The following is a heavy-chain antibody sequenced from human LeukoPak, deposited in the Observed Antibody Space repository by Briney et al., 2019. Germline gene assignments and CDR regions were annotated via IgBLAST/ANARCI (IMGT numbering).Heavy chain of an antibody. CDR1: GGSISSGGYY. CDR2: IYYSGST. Sequence: SETLSLTCTVSGGSISSGGYYWSWIRQHPGKGLEWIGYIYYSGSTYYNPSLKSRVTISVDTSKNQFSLKLSSVTAADTAVYYCARLLGEGGYSYGYPSGWGQGTLVTVSS. CDR3: ARLLGEGGYSYGYPSG. V-gene: IGHV4-31*03. D-gene: IGHD5-18*01. J-gene: IGHJ4*02.